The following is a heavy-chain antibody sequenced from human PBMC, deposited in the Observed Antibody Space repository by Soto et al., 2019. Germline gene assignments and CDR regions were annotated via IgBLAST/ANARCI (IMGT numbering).Heavy chain of an antibody. CDR1: GFTFSSYS. Sequence: EVQLVESGGGLVKPGGSLRLSCAASGFTFSSYSMNWVRQAPGKGLEWVSSISSSSSYIYYADSVKGRFTISRDNAKNSLYLQMNSLRAEDMAVYYCAREPAYCGGDCYFDYWGQGTLVTVSS. J-gene: IGHJ4*02. D-gene: IGHD2-21*02. CDR3: AREPAYCGGDCYFDY. CDR2: ISSSSSYI. V-gene: IGHV3-21*01.